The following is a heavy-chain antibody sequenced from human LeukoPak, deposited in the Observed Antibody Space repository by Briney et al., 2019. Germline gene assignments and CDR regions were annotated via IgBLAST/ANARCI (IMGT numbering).Heavy chain of an antibody. CDR2: IYYSGST. CDR1: GGSISSYY. V-gene: IGHV4-59*01. J-gene: IGHJ5*02. D-gene: IGHD6-13*01. CDR3: AREYIAAAGTTGFDP. Sequence: SETLSLTCTVSGGSISSYYWSWIRQPPGKGLEWIGYIYYSGSTNYNPSLKSRVTISVDTSKNQFSLKLSSVTAADTAVYYCAREYIAAAGTTGFDPWGQGTLVTASS.